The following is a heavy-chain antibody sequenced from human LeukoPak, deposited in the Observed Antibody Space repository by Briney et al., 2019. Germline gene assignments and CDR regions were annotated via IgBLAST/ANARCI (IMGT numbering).Heavy chain of an antibody. CDR2: ISSSSSYT. V-gene: IGHV3-11*05. J-gene: IGHJ4*02. CDR3: AREPPGGLGYFDY. Sequence: PGGSLRLSCAASGFTFSDYYMSWIRQAPGKGLEWVSYISSSSSYTNYADSVKGRFTISRDNAKNSLYLQMNSPRAEDTAVYYCAREPPGGLGYFDYWGQGTLVTVSS. D-gene: IGHD1-26*01. CDR1: GFTFSDYY.